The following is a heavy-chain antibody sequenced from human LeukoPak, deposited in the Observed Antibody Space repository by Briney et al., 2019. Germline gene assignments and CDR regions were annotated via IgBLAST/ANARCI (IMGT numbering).Heavy chain of an antibody. CDR3: ARPLSTAAGTPVQFDP. D-gene: IGHD6-13*01. Sequence: SVKVSCKASGGTFSSYAISWVRQVPGQGLEWMGGIIPIFGTANYAQKFQGRVTITTDESTSTAYMELSSLRSEDTAVYYCARPLSTAAGTPVQFDPWGQGTLVTVSS. CDR2: IIPIFGTA. V-gene: IGHV1-69*05. J-gene: IGHJ5*02. CDR1: GGTFSSYA.